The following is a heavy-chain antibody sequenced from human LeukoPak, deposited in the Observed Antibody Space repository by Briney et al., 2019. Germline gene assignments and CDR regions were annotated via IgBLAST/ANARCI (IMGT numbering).Heavy chain of an antibody. Sequence: SETLSLTCTVSGYSISSGYYWGWIRQPPGKGLEWIGSIYHSGSTYYNPSLKSRVTISVDTSKNQFSLKLSSVTVADTAVYYCARRTFGGVIKYWGQGILVTVSS. CDR1: GYSISSGYY. CDR2: IYHSGST. D-gene: IGHD3-16*02. J-gene: IGHJ4*02. CDR3: ARRTFGGVIKY. V-gene: IGHV4-38-2*02.